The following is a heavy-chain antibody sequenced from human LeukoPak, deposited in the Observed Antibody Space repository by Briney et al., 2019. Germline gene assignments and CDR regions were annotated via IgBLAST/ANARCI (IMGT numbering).Heavy chain of an antibody. D-gene: IGHD6-13*01. CDR3: ASDLQPLGYYYYYMDV. J-gene: IGHJ6*03. Sequence: EASVKVSCKASGYTFTGYYMHWVRQAPGQGLEWMGWINPNSGGTNYAQKFQGRVTMTRDTSISTAYMELSRLRSDDTAVYYCASDLQPLGYYYYYMDVWGKGTTVTVSS. V-gene: IGHV1-2*02. CDR2: INPNSGGT. CDR1: GYTFTGYY.